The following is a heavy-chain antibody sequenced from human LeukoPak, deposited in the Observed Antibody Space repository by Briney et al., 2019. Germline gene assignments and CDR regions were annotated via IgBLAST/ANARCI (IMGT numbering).Heavy chain of an antibody. CDR2: INESGST. Sequence: SETLSLTCSVSGVYFSSSGCYWGWIRQPPGKGLEWIGEINESGSTNYDPSLKSRVTISVDTSKTHFSLNLTSVTAADTAVYYCASRIGRYLYYFGMDVWGQGTTVTVSS. CDR3: ASRIGRYLYYFGMDV. D-gene: IGHD1-26*01. J-gene: IGHJ6*02. V-gene: IGHV4-39*01. CDR1: GVYFSSSGCY.